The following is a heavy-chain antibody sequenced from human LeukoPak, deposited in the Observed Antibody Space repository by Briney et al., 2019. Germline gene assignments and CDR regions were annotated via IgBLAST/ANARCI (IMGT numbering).Heavy chain of an antibody. CDR2: ISSGGGAT. CDR3: AKEGVTAVVPYYFDY. CDR1: GLTFSNYA. Sequence: GGSLRLSCAASGLTFSNYAMSWVRPAPGKGLEWVSTISSGGGATYYADSVKGPFTISRDNSKNTLYLQMNSLRAEDTAVYYCAKEGVTAVVPYYFDYWGQGTLVTVSS. D-gene: IGHD5-18*01. J-gene: IGHJ4*02. V-gene: IGHV3-23*01.